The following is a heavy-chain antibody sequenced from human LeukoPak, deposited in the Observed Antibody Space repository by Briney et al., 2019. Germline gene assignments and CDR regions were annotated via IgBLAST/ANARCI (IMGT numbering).Heavy chain of an antibody. D-gene: IGHD1-26*01. V-gene: IGHV4-59*01. CDR2: IYYSGST. J-gene: IGHJ5*02. CDR3: ARWSTGSYNNWFDP. CDR1: GGSISSYY. Sequence: SETLSLTCTVSGGSISSYYWSWFRQPPGKGLEWIGYIYYSGSTNYNPSLNSRVTISVDTSKNHFSLKLSSVTAADTAVYYCARWSTGSYNNWFDPWGQGTLVTVSS.